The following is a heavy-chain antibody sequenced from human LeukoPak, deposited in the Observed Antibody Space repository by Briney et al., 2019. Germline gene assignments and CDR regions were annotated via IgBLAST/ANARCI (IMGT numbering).Heavy chain of an antibody. V-gene: IGHV3-23*01. J-gene: IGHJ4*02. CDR1: RFTLSTYA. CDR3: AKEKTGTDY. Sequence: PGGSLRLSCAASRFTLSTYAMSWVRQAPGKGLEWVSAISGSGGSTYYADSVKGRFTISKDNSKNTLYLQMNSLRAEDTALYYCAKEKTGTDYWGQGTLVTVSS. CDR2: ISGSGGST.